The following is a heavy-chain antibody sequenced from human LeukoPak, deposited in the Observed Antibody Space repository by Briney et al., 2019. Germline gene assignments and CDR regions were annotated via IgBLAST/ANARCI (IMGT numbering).Heavy chain of an antibody. CDR2: IKEDGSEK. J-gene: IGHJ4*02. CDR1: GFTFSTYW. CDR3: VAAGGY. V-gene: IGHV3-7*05. Sequence: GGSLRLSCAASGFTFSTYWMNWVRQAPGKGLEWVANIKEDGSEKNYVDSVKGRFTISRDNAKNSLCLQMNSLRAEDTAVYYCVAAGGYWGQGALVTVSS. D-gene: IGHD6-13*01.